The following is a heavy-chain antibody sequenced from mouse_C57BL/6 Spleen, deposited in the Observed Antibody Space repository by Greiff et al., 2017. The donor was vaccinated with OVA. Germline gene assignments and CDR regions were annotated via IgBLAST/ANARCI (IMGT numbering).Heavy chain of an antibody. Sequence: EVQLQESGGGLVKPGGSLKLSCAASGFTFSSYTMSWVRQTPEKGLEWVATISGGGGDTYYPDSVKGRFTISTDNAKNTLYLQMSSLRSEDAALYYCSRLGFITTLDYWGQGTTLTVSS. CDR1: GFTFSSYT. CDR3: SRLGFITTLDY. V-gene: IGHV5-9*04. J-gene: IGHJ2*01. CDR2: ISGGGGDT. D-gene: IGHD1-1*01.